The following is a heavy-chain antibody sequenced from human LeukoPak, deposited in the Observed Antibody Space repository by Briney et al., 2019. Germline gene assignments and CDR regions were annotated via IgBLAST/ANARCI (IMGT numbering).Heavy chain of an antibody. CDR2: IRSKANSYAT. J-gene: IGHJ4*02. CDR1: GFTFSGSA. Sequence: GSLRLSCAASGFTFSGSAMHWVRQASGKGLEWVGRIRSKANSYATAYAASVKGRFTISRDDSKNTAYLQMNSLKTEDTAVYYCTTAGYYDSSGYWSDYWGQGTLVTVSS. V-gene: IGHV3-73*01. D-gene: IGHD3-22*01. CDR3: TTAGYYDSSGYWSDY.